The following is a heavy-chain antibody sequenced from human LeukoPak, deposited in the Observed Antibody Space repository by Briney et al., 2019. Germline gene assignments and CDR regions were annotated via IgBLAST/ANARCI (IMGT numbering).Heavy chain of an antibody. CDR2: IYCSGST. CDR3: ARPPWPRYCSSTSCYTGGVYFDY. J-gene: IGHJ4*02. CDR1: GGSISSGGYY. V-gene: IGHV4-31*03. Sequence: SETLSLTCTVSGGSISSGGYYWSWIRQHPGKGLEWIGYIYCSGSTYYNPYLKSRVTISVDTSKNQFSLKLSSVTAADTAVYYCARPPWPRYCSSTSCYTGGVYFDYWGQGTLVTVSS. D-gene: IGHD2-2*02.